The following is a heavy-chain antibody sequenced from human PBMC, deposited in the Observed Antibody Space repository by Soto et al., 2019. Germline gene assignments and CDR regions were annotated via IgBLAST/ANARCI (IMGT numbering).Heavy chain of an antibody. Sequence: GGSLRLSCAASGFTFSSYGMHWVRQAPGKGLEWVAVIWYDGSNKYYADSVKGRFTISRDNSKNTLYLQMSSLRAEDTAVYYCARDQSGSYYFDYWGQGTLVTVSS. CDR1: GFTFSSYG. CDR3: ARDQSGSYYFDY. J-gene: IGHJ4*02. D-gene: IGHD1-26*01. V-gene: IGHV3-33*01. CDR2: IWYDGSNK.